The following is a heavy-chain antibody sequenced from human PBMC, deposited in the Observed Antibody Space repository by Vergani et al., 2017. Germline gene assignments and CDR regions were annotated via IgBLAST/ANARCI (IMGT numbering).Heavy chain of an antibody. CDR2: LNFDGDGI. J-gene: IGHJ5*02. V-gene: IGHV3-74*01. CDR3: ARDQGSGLNH. D-gene: IGHD6-19*01. Sequence: EVQLLESGGGLVQPGGSLRLSCVASGFTFSKYWMHWVRQAPGKGLVWVSRLNFDGDGISYADSVKGRFIVSRDNAKNTLFLQMNSLRVEDTAIYYCARDQGSGLNHWGQGTLVTVSS. CDR1: GFTFSKYW.